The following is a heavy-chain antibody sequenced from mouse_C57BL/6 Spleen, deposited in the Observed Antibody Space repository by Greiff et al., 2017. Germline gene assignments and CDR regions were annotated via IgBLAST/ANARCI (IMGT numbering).Heavy chain of an antibody. D-gene: IGHD3-3*01. CDR2: IRNKANGYTT. CDR1: GFTFTDYY. CDR3: ARYGAGYYFDY. Sequence: EVQGVESGGGLVQPGGSLSLSCAASGFTFTDYYMSWVRQPPGKALEWLGFIRNKANGYTTEYSASVKGRFTISRDNSQSILYLQMNALRAEDSATYYCARYGAGYYFDYWGQGTTLTVSS. V-gene: IGHV7-3*01. J-gene: IGHJ2*01.